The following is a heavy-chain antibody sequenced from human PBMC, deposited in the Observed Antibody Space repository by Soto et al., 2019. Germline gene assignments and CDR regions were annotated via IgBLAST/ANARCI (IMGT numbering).Heavy chain of an antibody. Sequence: PSETLSLTCVVSGYIISSGFYWDWIRQPPGKGLEWICSISHSGSPYYNPSLKSRVTILVDTSKNQFSLKVNSVTAADTAICYCARASTGSAGFDSWGQGTLVTVSS. D-gene: IGHD1-1*01. CDR3: ARASTGSAGFDS. CDR1: GYIISSGFY. V-gene: IGHV4-38-2*01. CDR2: ISHSGSP. J-gene: IGHJ4*02.